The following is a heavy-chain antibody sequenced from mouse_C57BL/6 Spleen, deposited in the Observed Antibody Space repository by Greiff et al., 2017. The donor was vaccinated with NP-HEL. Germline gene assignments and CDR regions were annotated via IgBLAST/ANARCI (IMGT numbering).Heavy chain of an antibody. CDR1: GYTFTGYW. CDR2: ILPGGGST. J-gene: IGHJ4*01. V-gene: IGHV1-9*01. Sequence: VQLQQPGAELMKPGASVKLSCKATGYTFTGYWIEWVKQRPGHGLEWIGEILPGGGSTNYNEKFKGKATFTADTSSNTAYMQLSSLTTEDSAIEYCARITTGYAMDYWGQGTSVTVSS. CDR3: ARITTGYAMDY. D-gene: IGHD1-1*01.